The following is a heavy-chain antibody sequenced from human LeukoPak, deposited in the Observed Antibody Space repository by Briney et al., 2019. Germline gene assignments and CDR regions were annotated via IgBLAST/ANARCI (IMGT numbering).Heavy chain of an antibody. V-gene: IGHV4-4*09. J-gene: IGHJ5*02. D-gene: IGHD2-21*01. CDR3: ATTTTIASWFDP. Sequence: PSETLSLTCSVSGGSISGYYWSWVRQPPGKGLEWIGYIYTSGSTNYNPSLKSRVTISVDTSKNQFSLKLSSVTAADTAVYYCATTTTIASWFDPWGQGTLVTASS. CDR2: IYTSGST. CDR1: GGSISGYY.